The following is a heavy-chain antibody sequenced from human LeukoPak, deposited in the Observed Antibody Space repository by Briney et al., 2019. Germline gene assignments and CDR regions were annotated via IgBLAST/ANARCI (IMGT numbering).Heavy chain of an antibody. CDR1: GYTFTSYG. V-gene: IGHV1-18*01. CDR2: ISAYNGNT. Sequence: ASVKVSCKASGYTFTSYGISWVRQAPGQGLEWMGWISAYNGNTNYAQKVQGRVTMTTDTFTSTAYMELRSLRTDDTAVYYCARDSPINRPAWLSHYWGQGTLVTVSS. D-gene: IGHD5-12*01. J-gene: IGHJ4*02. CDR3: ARDSPINRPAWLSHY.